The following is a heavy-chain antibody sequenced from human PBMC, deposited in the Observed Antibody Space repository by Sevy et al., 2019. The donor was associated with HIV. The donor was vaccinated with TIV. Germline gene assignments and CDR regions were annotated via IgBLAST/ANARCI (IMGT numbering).Heavy chain of an antibody. Sequence: GGYLRLSCAASVFTFNIYGMQWVRQAPGKGLEWVAFMRKDGINTYYADSVKGRFTISRDNSKNTLYLQMNSLRTEDTALYYHVRETTDYDASGPVPGDIWGQGTMVTVSS. CDR1: VFTFNIYG. V-gene: IGHV3-30*02. CDR3: VRETTDYDASGPVPGDI. CDR2: MRKDGINT. J-gene: IGHJ3*02. D-gene: IGHD3-16*01.